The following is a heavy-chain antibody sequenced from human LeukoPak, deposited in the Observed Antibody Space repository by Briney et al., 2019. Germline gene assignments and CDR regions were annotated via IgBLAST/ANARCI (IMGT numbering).Heavy chain of an antibody. D-gene: IGHD6-6*01. J-gene: IGHJ4*02. CDR1: GGSFSGYY. CDR2: INHSGST. CDR3: AGSIAARLDY. V-gene: IGHV4-34*01. Sequence: TPSETLSLTCAVYGGSFSGYYWSWIRQPPGKGLEWIGEINHSGSTNYNPSLKSRVTISVGTSKNQFSLKLSSVTAADTAVYYCAGSIAARLDYWGQGTLVTVSS.